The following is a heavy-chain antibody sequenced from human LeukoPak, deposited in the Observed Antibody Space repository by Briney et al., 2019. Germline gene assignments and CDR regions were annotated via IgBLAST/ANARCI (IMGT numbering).Heavy chain of an antibody. J-gene: IGHJ4*02. CDR2: IYSGGST. D-gene: IGHD3-10*01. V-gene: IGHV3-66*01. CDR1: GFTVSSNY. Sequence: GGSLRLSCAASGFTVSSNYMSWVRQAPGKGLEWVSVIYSGGSTYYADSVKGRFTISRDNSKNTLYLQMNSLRAEDTAVYYCARDQNDYYGSGSYRYWGQGTLVTVSS. CDR3: ARDQNDYYGSGSYRY.